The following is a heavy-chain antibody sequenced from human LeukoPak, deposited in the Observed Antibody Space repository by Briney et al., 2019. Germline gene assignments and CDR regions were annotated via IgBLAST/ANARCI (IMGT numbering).Heavy chain of an antibody. V-gene: IGHV3-48*01. J-gene: IGHJ4*02. D-gene: IGHD3-22*01. CDR1: GFTFSSHS. CDR2: ISSSSSSTI. Sequence: PGGSLRLSCAASGFTFSSHSMNWVRQAPGKGLEWVSYISSSSSSTIYYADSVKGRFTISRDNAKNSLYLQMNSLRAEDTAVYYCARGAYYYEEWGQGTLVTVSS. CDR3: ARGAYYYEE.